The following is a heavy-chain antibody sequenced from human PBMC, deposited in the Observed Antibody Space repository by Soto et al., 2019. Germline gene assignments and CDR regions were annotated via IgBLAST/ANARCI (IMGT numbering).Heavy chain of an antibody. V-gene: IGHV1-46*01. J-gene: IGHJ4*02. Sequence: QVQLVQSGAEVKKPGASVKVSCKASGYTFTSYYMHWVRQAPGQGLEWMGIINPGGGSTSYAQKFQGRVTMTRDTSTSTVYMELSSLRSEDTAVYYCARLGATTRYFDYWGQGTLVTVSS. CDR1: GYTFTSYY. CDR2: INPGGGST. D-gene: IGHD1-26*01. CDR3: ARLGATTRYFDY.